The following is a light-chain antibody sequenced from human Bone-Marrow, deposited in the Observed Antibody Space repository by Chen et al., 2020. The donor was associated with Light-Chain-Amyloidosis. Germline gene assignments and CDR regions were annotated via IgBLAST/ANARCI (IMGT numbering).Light chain of an antibody. CDR1: ISNIGKNY. J-gene: IGLJ3*02. CDR2: DNN. V-gene: IGLV1-51*01. Sequence: QSVLTQPPSVSVAPGQTVTIPCSGSISNIGKNYVSWYQQLPGTAPKLLIYDNNKRPSGIPDRFSSSKSGTSATLGITGLQTGDEADYYCGTWDSSLSAWVFGGGTKLTVL. CDR3: GTWDSSLSAWV.